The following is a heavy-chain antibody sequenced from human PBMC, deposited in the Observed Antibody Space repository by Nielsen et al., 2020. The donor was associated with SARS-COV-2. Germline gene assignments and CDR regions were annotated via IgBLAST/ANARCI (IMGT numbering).Heavy chain of an antibody. CDR2: ISYDGSNK. Sequence: GGSLRLSCAASGFTFSSYGMHWVRQAPGKGLEWVAVISYDGSNKYYADSVKGRFTISRDNSKNTLYLQMNSLRAEDTAVYYCAKDPGDAIFGVVTPRGGFDIRGQGTTVTVSS. V-gene: IGHV3-30*18. CDR1: GFTFSSYG. J-gene: IGHJ3*02. D-gene: IGHD3-3*01. CDR3: AKDPGDAIFGVVTPRGGFDI.